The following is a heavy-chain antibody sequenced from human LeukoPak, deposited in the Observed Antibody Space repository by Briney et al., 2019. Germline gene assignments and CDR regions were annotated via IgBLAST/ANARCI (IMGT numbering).Heavy chain of an antibody. CDR3: ARGNGGF. J-gene: IGHJ4*02. CDR2: INPSGGST. V-gene: IGHV1-46*01. CDR1: GYIFTSYY. Sequence: ASVKVSCKASGYIFTSYYMHGVRQAPGQGFEWMGVINPSGGSTSYAQKFQGRVTMTRDTSTRTVYMELSSLRSEDTAVYYCARGNGGFWGQGTLVTVSS. D-gene: IGHD4-23*01.